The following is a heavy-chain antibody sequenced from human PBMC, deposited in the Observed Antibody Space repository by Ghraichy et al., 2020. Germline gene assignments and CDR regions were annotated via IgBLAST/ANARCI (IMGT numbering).Heavy chain of an antibody. J-gene: IGHJ4*02. CDR3: AKVKATRYDFWSGYPPYYFDY. CDR1: GFTFSSYA. CDR2: ISGSGGST. V-gene: IGHV3-23*01. D-gene: IGHD3-3*01. Sequence: GGSLRLSCAASGFTFSSYAMSWVRQAPGKGLEWVSAISGSGGSTYYADSVKGRFTISRDNSKNTLYLQMNSLRAEDTAVYYCAKVKATRYDFWSGYPPYYFDYWGQGTLVTVSS.